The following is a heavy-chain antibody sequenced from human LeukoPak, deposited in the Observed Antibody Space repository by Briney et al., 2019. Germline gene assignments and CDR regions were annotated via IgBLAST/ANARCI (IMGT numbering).Heavy chain of an antibody. J-gene: IGHJ4*02. Sequence: ASVKVSCKASGYTFTSYAMHWVRQAPGQRLEWMGWINAGTGNTRYSQKFQGRVTITRDTSASTVYMELSSLKSEDMAVYYCARGVYGDFYFDFWGQGTLVTVSS. CDR1: GYTFTSYA. D-gene: IGHD4-17*01. CDR2: INAGTGNT. CDR3: ARGVYGDFYFDF. V-gene: IGHV1-3*01.